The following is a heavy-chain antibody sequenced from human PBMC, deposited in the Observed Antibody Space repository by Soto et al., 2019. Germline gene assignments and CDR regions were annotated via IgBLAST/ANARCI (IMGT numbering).Heavy chain of an antibody. Sequence: SVKVCCKASGGTFGSCAISWVRQAPGQGLEWMGGIIPIFGTANYAQKFQGRVTITADKSTSTAYMELSSLRSEDTAVYYCARDNYDFWSGYYKHNWFDPWGQGTLVTVSS. CDR3: ARDNYDFWSGYYKHNWFDP. CDR2: IIPIFGTA. J-gene: IGHJ5*02. D-gene: IGHD3-3*01. CDR1: GGTFGSCA. V-gene: IGHV1-69*06.